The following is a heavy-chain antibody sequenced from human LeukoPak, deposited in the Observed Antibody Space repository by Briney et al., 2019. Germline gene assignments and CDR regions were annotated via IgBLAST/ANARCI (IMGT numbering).Heavy chain of an antibody. Sequence: SETLSLTCAVSGGSISSYYWSWIRQPPGKGLEWIGYIYYSGSTNYKSSLKSRVTISVDKSKNQFSLKLSSVTAADTAAYYCARFYYDSSGYAYYYYMDVWGKGTTVTVSS. CDR1: GGSISSYY. J-gene: IGHJ6*03. D-gene: IGHD3-22*01. CDR3: ARFYYDSSGYAYYYYMDV. CDR2: IYYSGST. V-gene: IGHV4-59*12.